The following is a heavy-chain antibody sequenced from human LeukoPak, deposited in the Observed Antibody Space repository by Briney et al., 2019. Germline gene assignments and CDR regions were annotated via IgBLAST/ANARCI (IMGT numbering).Heavy chain of an antibody. CDR1: GFTFTSHW. CDR2: IKQDGSEK. CDR3: ARGCCSGPSCYSGTFDL. J-gene: IGHJ3*01. Sequence: GGSLRLSCAASGFTFTSHWMAWVRQAPGKGLEWVANIKQDGSEKYYVDSVKGRFTISRDNAKNSMFLQMSSLRADDTAVYYCARGCCSGPSCYSGTFDLWGQGTMVTVSS. D-gene: IGHD2-2*01. V-gene: IGHV3-7*03.